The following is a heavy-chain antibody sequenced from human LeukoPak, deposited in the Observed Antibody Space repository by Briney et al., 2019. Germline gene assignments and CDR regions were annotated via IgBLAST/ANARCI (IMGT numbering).Heavy chain of an antibody. J-gene: IGHJ4*02. CDR3: AGGGDSFDY. Sequence: PSETLSLTCTVSGGSISSYYWSWIRQPPGKGLEWIGYIYYGGSTNYNPSLKSRVTISVDTSKNQFSLKLSSVTAADTAVYYCAGGGDSFDYWGQGTLVTVSS. CDR1: GGSISSYY. V-gene: IGHV4-59*08. D-gene: IGHD2-21*02. CDR2: IYYGGST.